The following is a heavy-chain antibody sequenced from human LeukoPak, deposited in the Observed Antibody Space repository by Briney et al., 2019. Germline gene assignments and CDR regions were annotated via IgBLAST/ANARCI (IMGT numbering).Heavy chain of an antibody. CDR2: ISSSGSTI. Sequence: GGSLRLSCAASGFTFSSYEMNWVRLAPGEGLEWVSYISSSGSTIYYADSVKGRFTISRDNAKNSLYLQMNSLRAEDTAVYYCAREIRIGWFDYWGQGTLVTVSS. D-gene: IGHD2-15*01. CDR1: GFTFSSYE. CDR3: AREIRIGWFDY. J-gene: IGHJ4*02. V-gene: IGHV3-48*03.